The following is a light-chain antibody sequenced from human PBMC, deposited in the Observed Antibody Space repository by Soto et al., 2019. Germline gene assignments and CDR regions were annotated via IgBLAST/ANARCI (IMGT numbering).Light chain of an antibody. CDR1: SGHSSYA. J-gene: IGLJ2*01. Sequence: QLVLTQSPSASASLGASVKLTCTLSSGHSSYAIAWHQQRPEKGPRYLMKVNTDGSHIKGDGIPDRFSGSSSGAERYLTISSLQSEDETDYYCQTWGTGTVVFGGGTKVTVL. V-gene: IGLV4-69*01. CDR2: VNTDGSH. CDR3: QTWGTGTVV.